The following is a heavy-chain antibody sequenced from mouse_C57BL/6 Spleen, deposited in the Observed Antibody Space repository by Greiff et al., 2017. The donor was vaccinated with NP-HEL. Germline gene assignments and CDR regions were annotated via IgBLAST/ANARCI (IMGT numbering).Heavy chain of an antibody. J-gene: IGHJ3*01. CDR2: INPSNGGT. CDR3: ASEGGSAMVTTGGPGFAY. D-gene: IGHD2-2*01. CDR1: GYTFTSYW. Sequence: VQLQQSGTELVKPGASVKLSCKASGYTFTSYWMHWVKQRPGQGLEWIGNINPSNGGTNYNEKFKSKATLTVDKSSSTAYMQLSSLTSEDSAVYYGASEGGSAMVTTGGPGFAYWGQGALVTVSA. V-gene: IGHV1-53*01.